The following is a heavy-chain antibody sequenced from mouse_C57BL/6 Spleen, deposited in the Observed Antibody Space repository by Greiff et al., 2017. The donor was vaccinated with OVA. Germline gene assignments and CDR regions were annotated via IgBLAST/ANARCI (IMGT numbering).Heavy chain of an antibody. CDR1: GYTFTGYW. CDR3: ARGDYYGSSYHSSYYAMDY. V-gene: IGHV1-9*01. Sequence: VKLQESGAELMKPGASVKLSCKATGYTFTGYWIEWVKQRPGHGLEWIGEILPGSGSTNYNEKFKGKATFTADTSSNTAYMQLSSLTTEDSAIYYCARGDYYGSSYHSSYYAMDYWGQGTSVTVSS. J-gene: IGHJ4*01. D-gene: IGHD1-1*01. CDR2: ILPGSGST.